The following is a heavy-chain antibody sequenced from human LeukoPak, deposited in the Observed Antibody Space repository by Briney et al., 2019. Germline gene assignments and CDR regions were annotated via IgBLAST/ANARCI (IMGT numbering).Heavy chain of an antibody. CDR2: ISGSGGST. Sequence: TGGSLRLSCAASGFTFSSYAMSWVRQAPGKGLEWVSAISGSGGSTYYADSVKGRFTISRDNSKNTLYLQMNSLRAEDTAVYYCAKSELYPIDGLIPPFDYWGQGTLVTVSS. D-gene: IGHD3-10*01. CDR1: GFTFSSYA. CDR3: AKSELYPIDGLIPPFDY. V-gene: IGHV3-23*01. J-gene: IGHJ4*02.